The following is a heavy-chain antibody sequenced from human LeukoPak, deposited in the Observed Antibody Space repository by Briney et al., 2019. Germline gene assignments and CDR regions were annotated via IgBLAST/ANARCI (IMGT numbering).Heavy chain of an antibody. CDR2: IRYDGSNK. V-gene: IGHV3-30*02. CDR1: GFTFSSYG. D-gene: IGHD6-19*01. Sequence: GGSLRLSCAASGFTFSSYGMHWVRQAPGKGLEWVAFIRYDGSNKYYADSVKGRFTISRDNSKNTLYLQMNSLRAEDTAVYYCARGVAARFGAFDIWGQGTMVTVSS. CDR3: ARGVAARFGAFDI. J-gene: IGHJ3*02.